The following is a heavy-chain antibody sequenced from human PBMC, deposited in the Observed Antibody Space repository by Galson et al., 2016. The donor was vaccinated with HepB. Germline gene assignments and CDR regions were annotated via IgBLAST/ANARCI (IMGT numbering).Heavy chain of an antibody. J-gene: IGHJ3*02. D-gene: IGHD1-26*01. CDR2: IYTDGTP. Sequence: SLRLSCAASGFTFSSYGMHWVRQAPGRGLEWVSVIYTDGTPYYADSVKGRFTISRDNSNNLVHLQMDSLRVEDTALYYCAREVFGTYDAFDIWGRGTMVTVSS. CDR1: GFTFSSYG. CDR3: AREVFGTYDAFDI. V-gene: IGHV3-53*01.